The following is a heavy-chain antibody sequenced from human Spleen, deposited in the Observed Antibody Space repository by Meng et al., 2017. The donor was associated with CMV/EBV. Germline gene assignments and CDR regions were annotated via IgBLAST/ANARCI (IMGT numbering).Heavy chain of an antibody. Sequence: GESLKISCAASGFTFSGFAMSWVRQAPGKGLEWVSVIYASDGSTYYADSVRGRFTISRDNSKNTLYLQLNSLRAEDTAVYYCAKGGGSNPFDYWGQGTLVTVSS. CDR1: GFTFSGFA. D-gene: IGHD3-16*01. CDR3: AKGGGSNPFDY. V-gene: IGHV3-23*03. CDR2: IYASDGST. J-gene: IGHJ4*02.